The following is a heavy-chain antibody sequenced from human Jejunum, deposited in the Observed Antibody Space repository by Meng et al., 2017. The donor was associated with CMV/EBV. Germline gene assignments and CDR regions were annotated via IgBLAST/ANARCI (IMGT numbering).Heavy chain of an antibody. Sequence: VSGDSIISGGYYWNWIRQHPGKGLEWIGYIYYSGSTYYNPSLKSRFTVSVDTSKNQFSLKMSSVTAADTAVYYCARRGGNSGWFDPWGQGTLVTVSS. CDR3: ARRGGNSGWFDP. CDR2: IYYSGST. CDR1: GDSIISGGYY. V-gene: IGHV4-31*02. J-gene: IGHJ5*02. D-gene: IGHD4-23*01.